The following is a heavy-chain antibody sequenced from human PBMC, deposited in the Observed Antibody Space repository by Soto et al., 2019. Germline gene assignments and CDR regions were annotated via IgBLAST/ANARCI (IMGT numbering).Heavy chain of an antibody. D-gene: IGHD6-19*01. CDR2: ISAYNGNT. CDR1: DYHFTSYG. V-gene: IGHV1-18*01. Sequence: ASVKVSCKASDYHFTSYGISWVRQAPGQGLEWMGWISAYNGNTNYAQKLQGRVTMTTDTSTSTAYMELTSPRSDDTAAYYFARERRSGCDFWGQGTLVTVSS. J-gene: IGHJ4*02. CDR3: ARERRSGCDF.